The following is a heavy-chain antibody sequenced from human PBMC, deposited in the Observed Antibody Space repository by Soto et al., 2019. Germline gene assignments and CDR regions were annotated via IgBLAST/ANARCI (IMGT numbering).Heavy chain of an antibody. J-gene: IGHJ4*02. Sequence: SGTLSLTCTVSGGSSGRSYWSWIRQPPGKGLEWIGYMYNTGSTVYNPSLKSRVTISVDTSKNQFYLKVNSVTAADTAVYYCARSYYDYVSASYRSAHFDHRGERPLATVS. V-gene: IGHV4-59*01. D-gene: IGHD3-16*02. CDR3: ARSYYDYVSASYRSAHFDH. CDR2: MYNTGST. CDR1: GGSSGRSY.